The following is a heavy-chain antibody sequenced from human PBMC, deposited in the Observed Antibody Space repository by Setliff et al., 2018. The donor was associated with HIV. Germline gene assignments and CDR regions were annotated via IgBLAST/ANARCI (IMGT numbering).Heavy chain of an antibody. Sequence: KPSETLSLTCTVSGGSISSGSYYWSWIRQPAGKGLEWIGRIYTSGSTNYNPSLKRRVTISVDTSKNQFSLKLRSVTAADTAVYYCARETYYYDNPQYYYYYRDVWGKGTTVTVSS. J-gene: IGHJ6*03. CDR2: IYTSGST. CDR3: ARETYYYDNPQYYYYYRDV. D-gene: IGHD3-22*01. CDR1: GGSISSGSYY. V-gene: IGHV4-61*02.